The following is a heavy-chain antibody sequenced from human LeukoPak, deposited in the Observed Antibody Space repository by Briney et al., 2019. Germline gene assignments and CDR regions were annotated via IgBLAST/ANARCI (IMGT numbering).Heavy chain of an antibody. V-gene: IGHV3-23*01. CDR3: ALSSSPCCFDY. D-gene: IGHD6-6*01. Sequence: GGPLRLSCAASGFTFSSYAMSWVRQAPGKGLEWVSAISGSGGSTYYADSVKGRFTISRDNSKNTLYLQMNSLRAEDTAVYYCALSSSPCCFDYWGQGTLVTVSS. J-gene: IGHJ4*02. CDR1: GFTFSSYA. CDR2: ISGSGGST.